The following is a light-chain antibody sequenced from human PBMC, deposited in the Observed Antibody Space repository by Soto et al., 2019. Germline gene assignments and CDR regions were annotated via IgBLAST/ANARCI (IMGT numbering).Light chain of an antibody. CDR3: QRYNNYA. J-gene: IGKJ3*01. CDR2: DAS. Sequence: DIQMTQSPSTLSASVGDRVTITCRASQSISTWLAWYQQKPGKAPKLLIYDASSLQSGVSSRFSGSGSGTEFTLTISSLQPDDFATYYCQRYNNYAFGPGTRVDIK. CDR1: QSISTW. V-gene: IGKV1-5*01.